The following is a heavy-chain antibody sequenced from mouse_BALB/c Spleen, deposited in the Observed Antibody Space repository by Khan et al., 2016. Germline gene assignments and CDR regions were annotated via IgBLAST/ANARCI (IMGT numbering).Heavy chain of an antibody. D-gene: IGHD1-2*01. CDR3: ARSRYYGGDCALDY. CDR1: GYSITSDYA. V-gene: IGHV3-2*02. Sequence: EVELVESGPGLVKPSQSLSLTCTVTGYSITSDYAWNWNRQFPENKLEWMGYLSFSGSTSYNPPLKSRIPITRDTSKNTFFLQLNSVTNEDTATYYCARSRYYGGDCALDYWGQGTSVTVSS. J-gene: IGHJ4*01. CDR2: LSFSGST.